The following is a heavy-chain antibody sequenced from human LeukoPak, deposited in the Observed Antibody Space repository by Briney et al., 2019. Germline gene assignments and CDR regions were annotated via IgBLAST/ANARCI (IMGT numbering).Heavy chain of an antibody. V-gene: IGHV3-23*01. CDR1: GFTFSSYA. CDR3: AKDLLRDIVVVPAAIQLPDY. CDR2: ISGSGGST. J-gene: IGHJ4*02. Sequence: GGSLRLSCAASGFTFSSYAMSWVRQAPGKGLEWVSAISGSGGSTYYADSVKGRFTISRDNSKNTLYLQMSSLRAEDTAVYYCAKDLLRDIVVVPAAIQLPDYWGQGTLVTVSS. D-gene: IGHD2-2*02.